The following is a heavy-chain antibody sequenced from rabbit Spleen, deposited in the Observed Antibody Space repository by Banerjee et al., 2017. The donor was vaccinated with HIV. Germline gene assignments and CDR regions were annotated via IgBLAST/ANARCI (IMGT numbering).Heavy chain of an antibody. D-gene: IGHD1-1*01. CDR2: IDCRTGGNT. Sequence: QEQLEESGGDLVKPEGSLTLTCTASGFSFSGSFYMCWVRQAPGKGLEWIACIDCRTGGNTYYASWAKGRFTISKTSSTTVTLQMTSLTAADTATYFCTRDDGSGHYIDGYFNLWGPGTLVTVS. CDR3: TRDDGSGHYIDGYFNL. CDR1: GFSFSGSFY. V-gene: IGHV1S45*01. J-gene: IGHJ4*01.